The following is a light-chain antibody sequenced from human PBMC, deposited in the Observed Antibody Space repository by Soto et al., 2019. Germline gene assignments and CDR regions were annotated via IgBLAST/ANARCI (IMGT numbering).Light chain of an antibody. Sequence: QSVLTQSPSASASLGASVKLTCTLSSGLSSYAIAWHQQQPEKGPRYLMKLNSDGSHSRGDGIPDRFSGSSSGAERYLTISSLQSEDEADYYCQTWGTGIHVFGTGTKLTVL. CDR3: QTWGTGIHV. V-gene: IGLV4-69*01. J-gene: IGLJ1*01. CDR1: SGLSSYA. CDR2: LNSDGSH.